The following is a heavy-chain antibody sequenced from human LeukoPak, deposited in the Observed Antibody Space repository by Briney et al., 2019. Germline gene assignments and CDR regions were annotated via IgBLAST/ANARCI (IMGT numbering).Heavy chain of an antibody. CDR3: ARGVLLDNYYYYMDV. J-gene: IGHJ6*03. CDR1: GFTFSSYG. CDR2: INWNGDST. V-gene: IGHV3-20*04. D-gene: IGHD5/OR15-5a*01. Sequence: GGSLRLSCAASGFTFSSYGMSWVRQAPGKGLEWVSGINWNGDSTGYADSVKGRFTISRDNAKNSLYLQMNSLRAEDTALYYCARGVLLDNYYYYMDVWGKGTTVTVSS.